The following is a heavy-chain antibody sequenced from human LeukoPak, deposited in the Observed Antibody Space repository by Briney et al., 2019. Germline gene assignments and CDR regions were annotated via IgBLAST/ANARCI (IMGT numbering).Heavy chain of an antibody. CDR3: ARAPPWIQLWYIDY. J-gene: IGHJ4*02. V-gene: IGHV3-33*08. Sequence: PGGSLRLSCAASGFTFSSYAMHWVRQAPGKGLEWVALIWYDGSKSHHADSVKGRFTISRDNSKNTLYLEMNSLRAEDTAVYYCARAPPWIQLWYIDYWGQGTLVTVSS. CDR2: IWYDGSKS. D-gene: IGHD5-18*01. CDR1: GFTFSSYA.